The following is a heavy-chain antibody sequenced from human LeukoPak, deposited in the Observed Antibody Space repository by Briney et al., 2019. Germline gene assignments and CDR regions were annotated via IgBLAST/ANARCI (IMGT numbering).Heavy chain of an antibody. CDR2: INSRGSSI. J-gene: IGHJ4*02. Sequence: GGSLGLSCAASGFTFSNYEMNWVRQAPGKGLEWVSYINSRGSSIFYADSVRGRFTIPRDNARNSLHLQLNSLRVDDTATYYCASTSSLLWTQPFTPRSTQSFDFWGQGILVTVSS. D-gene: IGHD3/OR15-3a*01. CDR1: GFTFSNYE. CDR3: ASTSSLLWTQPFTPRSTQSFDF. V-gene: IGHV3-48*03.